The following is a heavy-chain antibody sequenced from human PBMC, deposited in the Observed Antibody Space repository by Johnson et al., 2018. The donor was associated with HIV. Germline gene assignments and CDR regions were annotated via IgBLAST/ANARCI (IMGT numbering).Heavy chain of an antibody. V-gene: IGHV3-23*04. J-gene: IGHJ3*02. CDR3: ARDPELDYFDNRAFDI. CDR1: GFTVSTNY. CDR2: ISGSGGST. D-gene: IGHD3-22*01. Sequence: VQLVESGGGLVHPGGSLRLSCAASGFTVSTNYMSWVRQAPGKGLEWVSAISGSGGSTHYADSVKGRFTISRDNSKNTLYLQMNSLRAEDTGVYYCARDPELDYFDNRAFDIWGQGTMVTVSS.